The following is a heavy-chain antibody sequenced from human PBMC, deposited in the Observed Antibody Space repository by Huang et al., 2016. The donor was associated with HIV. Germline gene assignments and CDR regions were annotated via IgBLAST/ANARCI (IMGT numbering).Heavy chain of an antibody. V-gene: IGHV3-30*02. D-gene: IGHD6-13*01. CDR1: GFPFSAYG. Sequence: QVRLVESGGGVVQPGASLTLSCSASGFPFSAYGMDWVRQAPGKGLEGVSFIRYDGNNDYLIGSIKGRFTISRDKSNNTLYLRMNSLRPEDTAVYYCVKERGSSRARSSFDFWGQGTSVIVSS. CDR2: IRYDGNND. CDR3: VKERGSSRARSSFDF. J-gene: IGHJ3*01.